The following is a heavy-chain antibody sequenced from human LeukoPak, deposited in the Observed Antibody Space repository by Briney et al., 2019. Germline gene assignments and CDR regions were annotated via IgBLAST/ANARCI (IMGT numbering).Heavy chain of an antibody. CDR1: GGTFSSYA. J-gene: IGHJ5*02. D-gene: IGHD2-2*01. V-gene: IGHV1-69*05. CDR3: VRDRGGYCSRANCRAAWFDP. CDR2: IIPIFGTA. Sequence: SVKVSCKASGGTFSSYAISWVRQAPGQGLEWMGGIIPIFGTANYAQKFQGRVTITTDESTSTAYMELSSLRSEDTAVYYCVRDRGGYCSRANCRAAWFDPWGQGTLVTVSS.